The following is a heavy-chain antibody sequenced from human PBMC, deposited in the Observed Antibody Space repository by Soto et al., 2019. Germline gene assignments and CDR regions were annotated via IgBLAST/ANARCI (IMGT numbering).Heavy chain of an antibody. J-gene: IGHJ4*02. CDR1: GFTFSSYW. Sequence: PGGSLRLSCAASGFTFSSYWMHWVRQAPGKGLVWVSRINGDGSTTTYADSVKGRFIISRDNAKNMLYLQMNSLTAEDTAVYYCARPRYDGSGTPFDHWGREPWSPSPQ. CDR2: INGDGSTT. V-gene: IGHV3-74*01. CDR3: ARPRYDGSGTPFDH. D-gene: IGHD3-22*01.